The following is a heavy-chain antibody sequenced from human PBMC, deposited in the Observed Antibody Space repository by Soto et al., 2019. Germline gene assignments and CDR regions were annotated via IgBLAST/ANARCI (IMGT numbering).Heavy chain of an antibody. CDR1: GFTFSSYW. CDR3: TTDYVAMATWGMDV. V-gene: IGHV3-15*01. Sequence: PVGSLRLSCAASGFTFSSYWMSWVRQAPGKGLEWVGRIKSKTDGGTTDYAAPVKGRFTISRDDSKDTLYLQMNSLKTEDTAVYYCTTDYVAMATWGMDVWGQGTTVTVSS. D-gene: IGHD5-12*01. CDR2: IKSKTDGGTT. J-gene: IGHJ6*02.